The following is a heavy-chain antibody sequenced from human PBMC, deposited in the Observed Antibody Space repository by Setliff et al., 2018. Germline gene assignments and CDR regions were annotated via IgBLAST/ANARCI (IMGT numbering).Heavy chain of an antibody. J-gene: IGHJ6*03. CDR2: IIPIRGAA. CDR3: ARGPSGWSSATSRYYFYMDV. V-gene: IGHV1-69*13. D-gene: IGHD6-19*01. CDR1: GGTFSNSA. Sequence: ASVKVSCKASGGTFSNSAINWVRQAPGQGLEWMGGIIPIRGAADYAQKFQGKVIITADGSTSTAYMELTSLRSDDAAVYYCARGPSGWSSATSRYYFYMDVWGKGTTVTSP.